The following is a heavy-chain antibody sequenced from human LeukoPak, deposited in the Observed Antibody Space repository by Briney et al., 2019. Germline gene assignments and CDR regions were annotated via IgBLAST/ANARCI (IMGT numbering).Heavy chain of an antibody. Sequence: ASVKVSCKSSGYSFTSYGINWVRQAPGQGLEWMGWISTDNGNTDYAQNPQGRVTMTTDTSTSTAYMEVRSLRSDDTAVYYCARAYSYGYGPLDYWGQGTLVTVSS. J-gene: IGHJ4*02. CDR1: GYSFTSYG. V-gene: IGHV1-18*04. CDR2: ISTDNGNT. CDR3: ARAYSYGYGPLDY. D-gene: IGHD5-18*01.